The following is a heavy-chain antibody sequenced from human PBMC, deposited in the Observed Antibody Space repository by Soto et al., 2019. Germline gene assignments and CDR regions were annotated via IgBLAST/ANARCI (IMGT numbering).Heavy chain of an antibody. D-gene: IGHD6-19*01. J-gene: IGHJ4*02. Sequence: QVQLVESGGGVVQPGRSLRLSCAASGFTFSSYAMHWVRQSPGKGLEWVAVISYDGSNNYYADSVKVRFTISRDNSKNTLYLQMNSLRAEDTTVYYCARDKAAVAGPIDYWGQGTLVTVSS. V-gene: IGHV3-30-3*01. CDR3: ARDKAAVAGPIDY. CDR2: ISYDGSNN. CDR1: GFTFSSYA.